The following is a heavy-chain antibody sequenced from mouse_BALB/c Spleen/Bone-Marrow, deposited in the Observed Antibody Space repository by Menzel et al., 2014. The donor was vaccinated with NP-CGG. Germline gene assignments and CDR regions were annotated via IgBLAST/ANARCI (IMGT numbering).Heavy chain of an antibody. CDR2: IHPYDSET. CDR3: ARWGTTVVDYFDV. J-gene: IGHJ1*02. D-gene: IGHD1-1*01. CDR1: GYTVTNYW. Sequence: QVQLQQPGAELVRPGTSVKLSCKASGYTVTNYWMNWVKQRPEQGLEWIGRIHPYDSETHSNQKFKDKPILPVDKSSCTAYMQRSSLTSEDSAVYYCARWGTTVVDYFDVWGAGTTVTGSS. V-gene: IGHV1-61*01.